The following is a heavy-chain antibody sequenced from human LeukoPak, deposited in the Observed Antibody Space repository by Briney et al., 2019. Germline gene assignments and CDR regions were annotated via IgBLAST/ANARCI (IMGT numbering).Heavy chain of an antibody. Sequence: GGSLRLSCATSGFNMNANYMSWVRQAPGKGLEWVSVIYTGGNTDCAESVRGRFTISRDNSKQTLYLQMYSLRVEDTAVYYCARDSSNWGIFDYWGQGTLVTVSS. CDR1: GFNMNANY. CDR2: IYTGGNT. D-gene: IGHD7-27*01. CDR3: ARDSSNWGIFDY. J-gene: IGHJ4*02. V-gene: IGHV3-66*01.